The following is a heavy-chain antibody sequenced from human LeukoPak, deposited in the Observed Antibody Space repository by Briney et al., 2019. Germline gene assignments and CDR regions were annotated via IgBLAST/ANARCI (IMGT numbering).Heavy chain of an antibody. CDR2: ITGTGGSI. V-gene: IGHV3-23*01. J-gene: IGHJ4*02. CDR3: ESHDTSNYYLYRYLTN. Sequence: GGSLRLSCVASGFSFSSSAMSWVRQPPGKGLEWVSSITGTGGSIYYADSVKGRFTISRDNSKNTLFLQMNSLRAEDTAVYSCESHDTSNYYLYRYLTNWGQGTLFTVSS. CDR1: GFSFSSSA. D-gene: IGHD3-22*01.